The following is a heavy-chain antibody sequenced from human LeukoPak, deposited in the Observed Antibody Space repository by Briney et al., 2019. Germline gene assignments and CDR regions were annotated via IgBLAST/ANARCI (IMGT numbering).Heavy chain of an antibody. CDR2: IYYSGST. CDR3: ARSRGGSWYEYFQH. D-gene: IGHD6-13*01. V-gene: IGHV4-39*07. CDR1: GGSISSSSYY. J-gene: IGHJ1*01. Sequence: SETLSLTFTVSGGSISSSSYYWGWTRQPPGKGLEWIGSIYYSGSTYYNPSLKSRVTISVDTSKNQFSLKLSSVTAADTAVYYCARSRGGSWYEYFQHWGQGTLVTVSS.